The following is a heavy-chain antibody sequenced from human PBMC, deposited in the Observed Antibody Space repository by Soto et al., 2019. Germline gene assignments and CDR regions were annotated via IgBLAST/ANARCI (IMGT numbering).Heavy chain of an antibody. J-gene: IGHJ5*02. D-gene: IGHD2-2*01. Sequence: GASLKISCPGSGDAFTSYLIAWVRQMPGKGLEWMGIIYPGDSDTRYSPYFQGQGTISADKSITTAYLQWSSLKASDTAMYYCARGYCTTTICAPWFAPWRHATLVSVYS. CDR1: GDAFTSYL. V-gene: IGHV5-51*01. CDR3: ARGYCTTTICAPWFAP. CDR2: IYPGDSDT.